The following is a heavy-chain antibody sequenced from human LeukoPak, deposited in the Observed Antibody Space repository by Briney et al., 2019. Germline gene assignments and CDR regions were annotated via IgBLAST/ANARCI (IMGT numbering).Heavy chain of an antibody. CDR1: GGTFSSYA. CDR2: IIPILGIA. J-gene: IGHJ4*02. Sequence: ASVKVSCKASGGTFSSYAISWVRQAPGQGLEWMGRIIPILGIANYAQKFQGRVTITADKSTSTAYMELSSLRSEDTAVYYCARLTDSSGWYYFDYWGQGTLVTVSS. CDR3: ARLTDSSGWYYFDY. V-gene: IGHV1-69*04. D-gene: IGHD6-19*01.